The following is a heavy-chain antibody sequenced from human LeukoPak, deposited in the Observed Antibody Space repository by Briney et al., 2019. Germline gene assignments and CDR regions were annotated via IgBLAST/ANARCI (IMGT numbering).Heavy chain of an antibody. J-gene: IGHJ4*02. CDR2: IIHDGSNK. D-gene: IGHD3-10*01. CDR1: GFIFSSYG. Sequence: GGSLRLSCAASGFIFSSYGMHWVRQAPGKGLEWVAVIIHDGSNKDYADSVKGRFTISRDNSKNTLYLQMNSLRTEDTAVYYCAKVPTGVGSGSYWGQGTLVTVSS. V-gene: IGHV3-30*18. CDR3: AKVPTGVGSGSY.